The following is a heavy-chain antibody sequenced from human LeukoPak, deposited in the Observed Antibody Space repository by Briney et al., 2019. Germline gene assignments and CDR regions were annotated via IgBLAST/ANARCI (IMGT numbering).Heavy chain of an antibody. CDR3: PRPVSYLNDY. Sequence: GGSLRLSFAASGFIFSSYELNWVRQAPGKGLEWVSYISSSGSTIYYADSGKGRFTISRDNAKNPLYLQMNSLRAEDTAVYYCPRPVSYLNDYWGQGTLVTVSS. J-gene: IGHJ4*02. CDR2: ISSSGSTI. D-gene: IGHD1-26*01. V-gene: IGHV3-48*03. CDR1: GFIFSSYE.